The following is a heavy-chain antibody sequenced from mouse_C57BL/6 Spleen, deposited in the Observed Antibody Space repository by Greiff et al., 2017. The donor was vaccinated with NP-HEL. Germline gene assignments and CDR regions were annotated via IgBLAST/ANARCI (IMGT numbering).Heavy chain of an antibody. Sequence: VQLQQPGAELVKPGASVKMSCKASGYTFTSYWITWVKQRPGQGLEWIGDIYPGSGSTKYNEKFKSKATLTVDTSSSTAYMQLSSLTSEDSAVYYCARKVDYGSSYREAMDYWGQGTSVTVSS. CDR2: IYPGSGST. D-gene: IGHD1-1*01. V-gene: IGHV1-55*01. CDR3: ARKVDYGSSYREAMDY. J-gene: IGHJ4*01. CDR1: GYTFTSYW.